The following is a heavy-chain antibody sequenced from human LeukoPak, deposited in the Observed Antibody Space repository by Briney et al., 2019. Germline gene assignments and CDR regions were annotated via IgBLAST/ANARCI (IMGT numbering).Heavy chain of an antibody. Sequence: SQTLSLTCTVSGGSISSGGYYWSWIRQHPGKGLEWIGYIYYSGSTYYNPSLKSRVTISVDTSKNQFSLKLSSVTAADTAVYYCARDPVYYYYGMDVWGQGTTVTVSS. CDR1: GGSISSGGYY. V-gene: IGHV4-31*03. CDR3: ARDPVYYYYGMDV. CDR2: IYYSGST. J-gene: IGHJ6*02.